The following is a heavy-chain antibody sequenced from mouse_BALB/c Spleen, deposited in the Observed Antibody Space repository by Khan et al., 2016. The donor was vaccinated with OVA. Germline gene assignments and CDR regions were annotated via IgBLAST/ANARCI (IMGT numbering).Heavy chain of an antibody. V-gene: IGHV14-3*02. J-gene: IGHJ3*01. CDR2: IDPANGDT. CDR1: GFNIKDTY. Sequence: EVQLQQSGAELVKPGASVKLSCTASGFNIKDTYIHWMKQRPEQGPEWIGRIDPANGDTEYDPKFQGKAPITADTSSNTAYLHLSILTSEDTAVYYCATLYGNPCVYWGQGTLVTVSA. D-gene: IGHD2-1*01. CDR3: ATLYGNPCVY.